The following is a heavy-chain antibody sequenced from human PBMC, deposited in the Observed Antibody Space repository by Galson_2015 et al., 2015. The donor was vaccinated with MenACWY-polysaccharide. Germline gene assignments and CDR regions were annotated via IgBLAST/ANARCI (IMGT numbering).Heavy chain of an antibody. CDR1: GFSSSSHS. V-gene: IGHV3-23*01. CDR3: ARDQTNSLRIDV. CDR2: IRGGGGST. Sequence: SLRLSCAASGFSSSSHSMSWFRQTPGKGLEWVSAIRGGGGSTYYTDSVTGRFTISRDNSKNTVYLEMNRLRVDDTAVYYCARDQTNSLRIDVLGQGTAVVVSS. J-gene: IGHJ6*02. D-gene: IGHD1-7*01.